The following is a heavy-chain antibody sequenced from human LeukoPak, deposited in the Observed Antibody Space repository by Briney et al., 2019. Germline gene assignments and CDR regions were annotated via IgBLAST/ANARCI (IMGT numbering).Heavy chain of an antibody. CDR2: IGFDVSKI. CDR3: ARERLENCNDGSCPDTLDI. J-gene: IGHJ3*02. CDR1: GFSFSSYL. Sequence: GGSLRLSCAASGFSFSSYLMHWVRQAPGKGLEWVALIGFDVSKIYYADSVKGRFTISRDNSKNTLYLQMNSLRDEDTAVYFCARERLENCNDGSCPDTLDIWGQGTMVTISS. D-gene: IGHD2-15*01. V-gene: IGHV3-33*01.